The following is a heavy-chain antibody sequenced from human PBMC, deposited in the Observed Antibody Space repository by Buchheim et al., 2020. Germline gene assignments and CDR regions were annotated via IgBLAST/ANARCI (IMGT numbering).Heavy chain of an antibody. Sequence: QVQLVESGGGVVQPGRSLRLSCAASGFTFSSYGMHWVRQAPGKGLEWVAVIWYDGSNKYYADSVKGRFTISRDNSKNTLYLQMNSLRAEDTAVYYCARGEWFGELPKGDIDYWGQGTL. J-gene: IGHJ4*02. CDR2: IWYDGSNK. V-gene: IGHV3-33*01. CDR3: ARGEWFGELPKGDIDY. CDR1: GFTFSSYG. D-gene: IGHD3-10*01.